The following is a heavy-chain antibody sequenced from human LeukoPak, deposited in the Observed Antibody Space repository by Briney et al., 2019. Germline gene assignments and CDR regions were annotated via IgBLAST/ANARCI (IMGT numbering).Heavy chain of an antibody. CDR3: ARDPHKAAAGTGGFDY. CDR2: ISSNGGST. J-gene: IGHJ4*02. V-gene: IGHV3-64*01. CDR1: GFTFSRYT. Sequence: GGSLRLSCAASGFTFSRYTMHWARQAPGKGLEYVSAISSNGGSTYYANSVKGRFTISRDNSKNTLYLQMGSLRAEDMAVYYCARDPHKAAAGTGGFDYWGQGTLVTVFS. D-gene: IGHD6-13*01.